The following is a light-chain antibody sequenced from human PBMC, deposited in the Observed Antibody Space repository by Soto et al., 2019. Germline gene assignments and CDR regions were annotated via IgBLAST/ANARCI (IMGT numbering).Light chain of an antibody. Sequence: EIVLTQSPGTLSLSPGERATLSCRASQTVSSNYLAWYQQKPGQAPRLLIYGASSMATGIADRFRGSGSGADFTLTISRLDPEDVAVYYYQQYGSSPMTFGQGTKVEIK. CDR1: QTVSSNY. V-gene: IGKV3-20*01. CDR2: GAS. J-gene: IGKJ1*01. CDR3: QQYGSSPMT.